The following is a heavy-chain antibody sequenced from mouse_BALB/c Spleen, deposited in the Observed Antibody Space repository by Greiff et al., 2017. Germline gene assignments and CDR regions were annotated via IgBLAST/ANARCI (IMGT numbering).Heavy chain of an antibody. CDR2: ISYSGST. CDR1: GYSITSDYA. V-gene: IGHV3-2*02. CDR3: ARSPYGYDAMDY. D-gene: IGHD1-1*02. Sequence: VQLKESGPGLVKPSQSLSLTCTVTGYSITSDYAWNWIRQFPGNKLEWMGYISYSGSTSYNPSLKSRISITRDTSKNQFFLQLNSVTTEDTATYYCARSPYGYDAMDYWGQGTSVTVSS. J-gene: IGHJ4*01.